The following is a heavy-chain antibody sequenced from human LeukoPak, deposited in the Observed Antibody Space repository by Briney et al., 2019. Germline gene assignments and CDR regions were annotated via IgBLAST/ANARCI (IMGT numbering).Heavy chain of an antibody. D-gene: IGHD1-26*01. CDR1: GYTFTGYY. Sequence: ASVKVSCKASGYTFTGYYMHWVRQAPGQGLEWMGWINPNSGVTNYAQKFQGRVTMTRDTSISTAYMELSRLTSDDTAIYYCASTKYSGSYALDYWGQGAPVTVSS. J-gene: IGHJ4*02. CDR2: INPNSGVT. V-gene: IGHV1-2*02. CDR3: ASTKYSGSYALDY.